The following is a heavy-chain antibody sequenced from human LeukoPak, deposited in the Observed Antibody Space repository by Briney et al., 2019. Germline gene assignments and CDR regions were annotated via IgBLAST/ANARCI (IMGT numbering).Heavy chain of an antibody. V-gene: IGHV4-59*08. CDR3: ARHRITMVRGVTLDAFDI. CDR2: IYYSGST. CDR1: GGSISSYY. Sequence: SETLSLACTVSGGSISSYYWSWIRQPPGKGLEWIGYIYYSGSTNYNPSLKSRVTISVDTSKNQFSLKLSSVTAADTAVYYCARHRITMVRGVTLDAFDIWGQGTMVTVSS. J-gene: IGHJ3*02. D-gene: IGHD3-10*01.